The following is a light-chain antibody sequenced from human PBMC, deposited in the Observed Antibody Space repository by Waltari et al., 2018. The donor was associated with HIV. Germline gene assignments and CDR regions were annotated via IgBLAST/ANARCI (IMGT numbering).Light chain of an antibody. CDR2: GEN. V-gene: IGLV3-19*01. CDR1: SVRSYY. J-gene: IGLJ2*01. CDR3: QAWDSSTVV. Sequence: SSELAQDPAVSVALGQTVRITCQVDSVRSYYASWYQQKPGQAPVLVVYGENNRPSGIPERFSGSNSGNTATLTISGTQAMDEADYYCQAWDSSTVVFGGGTKLTVL.